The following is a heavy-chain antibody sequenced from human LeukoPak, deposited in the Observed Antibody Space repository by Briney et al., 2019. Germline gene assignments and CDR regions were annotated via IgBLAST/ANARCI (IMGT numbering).Heavy chain of an antibody. CDR2: ISSSSSYI. CDR1: GFTFSSYG. V-gene: IGHV3-21*01. CDR3: ARDATVVTNDFDY. Sequence: GGSLRLSCAASGFTFSSYGMNWVRQAPGKGLEWVSSISSSSSYIYYADSVKGRFTISRDNAKNSLYLQMNSLRAEDTAVYYCARDATVVTNDFDYWGQGTLVTVSS. J-gene: IGHJ4*02. D-gene: IGHD4-23*01.